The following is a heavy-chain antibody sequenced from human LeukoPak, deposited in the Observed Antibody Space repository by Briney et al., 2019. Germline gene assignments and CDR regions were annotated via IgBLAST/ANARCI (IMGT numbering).Heavy chain of an antibody. Sequence: SETLSLTCTVSGGSISSYYWSWIRQPAGKGLEWIGRIYTSGSTNYNPSLKSRVTMSVDTSKNQFSLKLSSVTAADTAVYYCARDQISNYDFWSGYYVYDAFDIWGQGTMVTVSS. CDR1: GGSISSYY. CDR2: IYTSGST. V-gene: IGHV4-4*07. CDR3: ARDQISNYDFWSGYYVYDAFDI. J-gene: IGHJ3*02. D-gene: IGHD3-3*01.